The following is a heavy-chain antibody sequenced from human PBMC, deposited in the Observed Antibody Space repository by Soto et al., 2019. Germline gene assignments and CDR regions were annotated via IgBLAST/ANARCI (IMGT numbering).Heavy chain of an antibody. D-gene: IGHD2-2*01. CDR3: ARHERYQLPNNYYNYMDV. J-gene: IGHJ6*03. Sequence: SEPLSLTCTVSGVSISPYYWSWIRQSPGKGLEWIGYVHYSGTTNYNPSLKSRLTISVDTSMNRFSLKLSSVTAADTAVYYFARHERYQLPNNYYNYMDVWGTGTTVTVSS. CDR1: GVSISPYY. CDR2: VHYSGTT. V-gene: IGHV4-59*08.